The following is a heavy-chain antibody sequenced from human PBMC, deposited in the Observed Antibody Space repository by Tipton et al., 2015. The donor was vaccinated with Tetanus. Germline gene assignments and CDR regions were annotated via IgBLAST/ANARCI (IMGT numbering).Heavy chain of an antibody. J-gene: IGHJ4*02. V-gene: IGHV3-30*18. CDR3: AKDSSTWQWLVQGMIDY. CDR1: GFTFSSYG. CDR2: ISYDGSNK. Sequence: SLRLSCAASGFTFSSYGMHWVRQAPGKGLEWVAVISYDGSNKYYADSVKGRFTISRDNSKNTLYLQMSSLRAEDTAVYYCAKDSSTWQWLVQGMIDYWGQGTLVTVSS. D-gene: IGHD6-19*01.